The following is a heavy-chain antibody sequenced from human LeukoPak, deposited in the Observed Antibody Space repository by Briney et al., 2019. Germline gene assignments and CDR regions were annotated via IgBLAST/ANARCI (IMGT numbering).Heavy chain of an antibody. J-gene: IGHJ4*02. CDR1: GGSFSGYY. Sequence: PSETLSLTCAVYGGSFSGYYWSWIRQPPGKGLEWIGEINHSGSTNYNPSLKSRVTISVDTSKNQFSLKLSSVTAADTAVYYCAATYYYDSSGRGGYDYWGQGTLVTVSS. V-gene: IGHV4-34*01. CDR3: AATYYYDSSGRGGYDY. D-gene: IGHD3-22*01. CDR2: INHSGST.